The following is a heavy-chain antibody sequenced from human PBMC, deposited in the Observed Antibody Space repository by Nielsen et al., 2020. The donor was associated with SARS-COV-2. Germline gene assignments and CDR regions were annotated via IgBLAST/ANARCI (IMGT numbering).Heavy chain of an antibody. CDR1: GFTFSSYA. CDR2: ISYDGSNK. J-gene: IGHJ4*02. V-gene: IGHV3-30-3*01. CDR3: ARYPYFDY. Sequence: GESLKISCAASGFTFSSYAMHWVRQAPGKGLEWVAVISYDGSNKYYADSVKGRFTISRDNSKNTLYLQMNSLRAEDTAVYYCARYPYFDYWGQGTLVTVSS.